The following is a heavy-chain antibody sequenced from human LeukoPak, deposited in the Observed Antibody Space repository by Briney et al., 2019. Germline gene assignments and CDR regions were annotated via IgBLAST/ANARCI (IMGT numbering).Heavy chain of an antibody. V-gene: IGHV3-53*01. CDR3: ARYYDFWSGLDY. CDR2: IYSGGGT. Sequence: GGSLRLSCAASGFTVSSNYMSWVRQAPGKGLEWVSVIYSGGGTYYADSVKGRFTISRDNSKNTLYLQMNSLRAEDTAVYYCARYYDFWSGLDYWGQGTLVTVSS. CDR1: GFTVSSNY. D-gene: IGHD3-3*01. J-gene: IGHJ4*02.